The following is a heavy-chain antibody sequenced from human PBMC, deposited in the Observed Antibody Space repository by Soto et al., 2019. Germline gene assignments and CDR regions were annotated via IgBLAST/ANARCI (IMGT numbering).Heavy chain of an antibody. CDR2: INPNSGGT. CDR1: GYTFTGYY. D-gene: IGHD5-12*01. Sequence: ASVKVSCKASGYTFTGYYMHWVRQAPGQGLEWMGWINPNSGGTNYAQKFQGWVTMTRDTSISTSYMELSRLRSDDTAFYYCARDRRLRQTYYYGMDVWGQGTTVTVSS. J-gene: IGHJ6*02. CDR3: ARDRRLRQTYYYGMDV. V-gene: IGHV1-2*04.